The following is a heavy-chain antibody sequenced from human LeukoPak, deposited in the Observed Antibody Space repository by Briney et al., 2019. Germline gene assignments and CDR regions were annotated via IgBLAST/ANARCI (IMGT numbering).Heavy chain of an antibody. D-gene: IGHD2-2*01. V-gene: IGHV4-31*03. Sequence: SETLSLTCTVSGGSISSGGYYWSWIRQHLGKGLEWIGYIYYSGSTYYNPSLKSRVTISVDTSKNQFSLKLSSVTAADTAVYYCARVVVPAAMRIYFDYWGQGTLVTVSS. CDR2: IYYSGST. J-gene: IGHJ4*02. CDR1: GGSISSGGYY. CDR3: ARVVVPAAMRIYFDY.